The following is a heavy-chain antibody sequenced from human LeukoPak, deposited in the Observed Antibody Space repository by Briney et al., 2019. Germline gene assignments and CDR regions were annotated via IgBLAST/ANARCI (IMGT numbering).Heavy chain of an antibody. V-gene: IGHV3-11*03. CDR2: ISSSSTYK. CDR1: GFTFSDYY. Sequence: GGSLRLSCAASGFTFSDYYMSWIRQAPGKGLEWVSYISSSSTYKNYADSVKGRFTISRDNSKNTLYLQMNSLSAEDTAVYYCAKRITSAGRDPIDYWGQGTLVTVSS. D-gene: IGHD6-13*01. J-gene: IGHJ4*02. CDR3: AKRITSAGRDPIDY.